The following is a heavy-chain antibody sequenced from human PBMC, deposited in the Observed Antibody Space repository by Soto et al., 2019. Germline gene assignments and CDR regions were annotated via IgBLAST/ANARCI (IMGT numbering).Heavy chain of an antibody. CDR3: ARSPGGDYYYYGMDV. CDR1: GGSISSSNW. V-gene: IGHV4-4*02. CDR2: IYHSGST. D-gene: IGHD4-17*01. J-gene: IGHJ6*02. Sequence: SETLSLTCAVSGGSISSSNWWSWVRQPPGKGLEWIGEIYHSGSTNYNPSLKSRVTISVDKSKNQFSLKLSSVTAADTAVYYCARSPGGDYYYYGMDVWGQGTTVPSP.